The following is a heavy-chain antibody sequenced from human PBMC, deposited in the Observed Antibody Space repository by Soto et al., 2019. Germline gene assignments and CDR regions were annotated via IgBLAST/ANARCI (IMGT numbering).Heavy chain of an antibody. CDR1: GFTFSSYG. CDR2: ISYDGSNK. V-gene: IGHV3-30*18. Sequence: QVQLVESGGGVVQPGGSLRLSCAASGFTFSSYGMHWVRQAPGKGLEWVAVISYDGSNKYYADSVKGRFTISRDNSKNMLYLQMNSLRAEDTAVYYCAKDQGGSSYYYYGMDVWGQGTTVTVSS. CDR3: AKDQGGSSYYYYGMDV. D-gene: IGHD6-6*01. J-gene: IGHJ6*02.